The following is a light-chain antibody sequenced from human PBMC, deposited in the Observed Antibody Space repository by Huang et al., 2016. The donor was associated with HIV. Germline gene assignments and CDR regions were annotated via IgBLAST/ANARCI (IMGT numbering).Light chain of an antibody. CDR1: QDISSY. J-gene: IGKJ5*01. V-gene: IGKV1-12*01. CDR3: QQTDRFSIT. CDR2: ATS. Sequence: DIQMTQSPSSVSASVGERVTITCRASQDISSYVAWYQQKPGKAPKLLIYATSTLQRGVPSRFSGRSSGTEFTLTISSLQPEDFATYYCQQTDRFSITFGQGTRLEIK.